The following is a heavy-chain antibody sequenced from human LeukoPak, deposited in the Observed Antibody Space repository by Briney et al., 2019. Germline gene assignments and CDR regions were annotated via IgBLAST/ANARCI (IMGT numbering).Heavy chain of an antibody. D-gene: IGHD3-10*01. CDR1: GFTFSSYG. CDR2: ISYDGSNK. Sequence: PGRSLRLSCAASGFTFSSYGMHWVRQAPGKGLEWVAVISYDGSNKYYADSVKGRFTISRDNSKNTLYLQMNSLRAEDTAVYYYAKDGGELLWFGELSFDYWGQGTLVTVSS. CDR3: AKDGGELLWFGELSFDY. J-gene: IGHJ4*02. V-gene: IGHV3-30*18.